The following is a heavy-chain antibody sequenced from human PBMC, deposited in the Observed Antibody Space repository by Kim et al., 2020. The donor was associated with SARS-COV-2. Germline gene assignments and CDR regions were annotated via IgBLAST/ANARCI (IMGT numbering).Heavy chain of an antibody. V-gene: IGHV1-69*13. CDR2: IIPIFGTA. Sequence: SVKVSCKASGGTFSSYAISWVRQAPGQGLEWMGGIIPIFGTANYAQKFQGRVTITADESTSTAYMELSSLRSEDTAVYYCARAGDSSGHNYYFDYWGQGTLVTVSS. CDR3: ARAGDSSGHNYYFDY. D-gene: IGHD3-22*01. J-gene: IGHJ4*02. CDR1: GGTFSSYA.